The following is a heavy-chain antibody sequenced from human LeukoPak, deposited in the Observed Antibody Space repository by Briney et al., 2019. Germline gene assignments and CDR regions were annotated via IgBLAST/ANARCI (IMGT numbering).Heavy chain of an antibody. CDR2: ITWDADTT. CDR1: GFTVDDYA. J-gene: IGHJ4*02. Sequence: SGGSLRLSCAASGFTVDDYAMHWVRQAPGKGLGWVSLITWDADTTYYADSVKGRFTISRDNSKTSLYLKMNSLRAEDTALYYCAKATSSWHEFDYWGQGTLVTVSS. D-gene: IGHD6-13*01. V-gene: IGHV3-43D*03. CDR3: AKATSSWHEFDY.